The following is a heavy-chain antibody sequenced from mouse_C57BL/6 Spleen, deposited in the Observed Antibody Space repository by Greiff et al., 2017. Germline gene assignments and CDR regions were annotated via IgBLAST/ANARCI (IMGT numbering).Heavy chain of an antibody. Sequence: VQLQQSGPELVKPGASVKISCKASGYTFTDYYMNWVKQSHGKSLEWIGDINPNNGGTSYNQKFKGKATLTVDKSSSTAYMELRSLTSEDSAVYYCASNEGFSLSYWGQGTLVTVSA. J-gene: IGHJ3*01. CDR2: INPNNGGT. CDR3: ASNEGFSLSY. V-gene: IGHV1-26*01. CDR1: GYTFTDYY.